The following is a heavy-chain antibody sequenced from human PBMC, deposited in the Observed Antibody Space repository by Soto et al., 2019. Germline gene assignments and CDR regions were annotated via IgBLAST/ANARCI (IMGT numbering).Heavy chain of an antibody. CDR1: GGSISSYY. CDR3: ARGGRVATITIGYYYYYYGMDV. D-gene: IGHD5-12*01. CDR2: IYYSGST. V-gene: IGHV4-59*01. J-gene: IGHJ6*02. Sequence: SETLSLTCTVSGGSISSYYWSWIRQPPGKGLEWIGYIYYSGSTNYNPSLKSRVTISVDTSKNQFSLKLSSVTAADTAVYYCARGGRVATITIGYYYYYYGMDVWGQGTTVTVS.